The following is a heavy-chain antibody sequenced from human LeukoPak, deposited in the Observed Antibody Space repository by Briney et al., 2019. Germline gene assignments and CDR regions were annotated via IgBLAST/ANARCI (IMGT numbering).Heavy chain of an antibody. J-gene: IGHJ4*02. CDR2: IPYDGSNK. V-gene: IGHV3-30-3*01. D-gene: IGHD3-22*01. Sequence: PGGSLILPCAAPGFTFSSYAMHWVRQAPGKGLEWVAVIPYDGSNKYYADSEKGRFTISRDNYKNTLYLQMNSLRAEDTDVYYCARDRSGSFYDSSGPIRGYYVDYWGQGTLVTVSS. CDR1: GFTFSSYA. CDR3: ARDRSGSFYDSSGPIRGYYVDY.